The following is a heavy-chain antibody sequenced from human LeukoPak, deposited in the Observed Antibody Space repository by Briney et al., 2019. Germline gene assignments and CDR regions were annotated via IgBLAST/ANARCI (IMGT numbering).Heavy chain of an antibody. D-gene: IGHD5-12*01. CDR1: GFTFYNYA. J-gene: IGHJ4*02. CDR3: AKDIRGYDMGIDC. CDR2: ISGSGSST. Sequence: QPGGSLRLSCAASGFTFYNYAMSWVRQAPGKGLDWVSSISGSGSSTYYADSVKGRLTISRDNSKSTLYLQMNSLRAEDTAVYYCAKDIRGYDMGIDCWGQGTLVTVSS. V-gene: IGHV3-23*01.